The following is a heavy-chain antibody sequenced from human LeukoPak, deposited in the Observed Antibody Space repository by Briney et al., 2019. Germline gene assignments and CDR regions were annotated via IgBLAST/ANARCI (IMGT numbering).Heavy chain of an antibody. CDR1: GYTFTGHY. CDR2: VNPSGGGT. Sequence: ASVKVSCKASGYTFTGHYLHWVGQAPGQGLEWMGWVNPSGGGTNYAQKFQDRVTMTRHTSITTDYMDQSILRSDDTAVYDCARAYCTKTSCHSYYGMDVWGQGTTVTVSS. D-gene: IGHD2-2*02. V-gene: IGHV1-2*02. CDR3: ARAYCTKTSCHSYYGMDV. J-gene: IGHJ6*02.